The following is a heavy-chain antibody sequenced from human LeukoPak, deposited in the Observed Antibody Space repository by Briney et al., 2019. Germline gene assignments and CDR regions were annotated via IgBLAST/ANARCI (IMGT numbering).Heavy chain of an antibody. J-gene: IGHJ4*02. CDR1: GGTFSSYA. CDR3: ARDSDRYCSGGSCKPGDY. Sequence: GSSVKVSCKASGGTFSSYAISWVRQAPGQGLEWMGRIIPILGIANYAQKFQGRVTITADKSTSTAYMELSSLRSEDTAVYYCARDSDRYCSGGSCKPGDYWGQGTLVTASS. V-gene: IGHV1-69*04. CDR2: IIPILGIA. D-gene: IGHD2-15*01.